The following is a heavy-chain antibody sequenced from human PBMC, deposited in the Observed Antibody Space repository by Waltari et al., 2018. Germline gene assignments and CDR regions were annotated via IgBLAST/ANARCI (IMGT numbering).Heavy chain of an antibody. CDR1: GCSFSGYY. V-gene: IGHV4-34*01. CDR3: ARWGFGQLRIDY. Sequence: QVQLQQWGAGLLKPSETLSLTCPVYGCSFSGYYWSWIRQPPGKGLEWIGEINHSGSTNYNTSPKSRVTISVDTSKNQFSLKLSSVTAADTAVYYCARWGFGQLRIDYWGQGTLVTVSS. J-gene: IGHJ4*02. CDR2: INHSGST. D-gene: IGHD3-10*01.